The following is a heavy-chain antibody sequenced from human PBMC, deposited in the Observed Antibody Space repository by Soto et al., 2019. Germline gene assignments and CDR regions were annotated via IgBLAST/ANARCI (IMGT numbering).Heavy chain of an antibody. D-gene: IGHD2-2*01. CDR1: GYTLTELS. CDR2: FDPEDGET. CDR3: ATDLGCSLPAARNYFDY. J-gene: IGHJ4*02. Sequence: QVQLVQSGAEVKKPGASVKVSCKVSGYTLTELSMHWVRQAPGRGLEWMGGFDPEDGETIYAQKFQGRVTMTEDTSTDTVYMDLSSLRSEDTAVYYCATDLGCSLPAARNYFDYWGQGTLVTVSS. V-gene: IGHV1-24*01.